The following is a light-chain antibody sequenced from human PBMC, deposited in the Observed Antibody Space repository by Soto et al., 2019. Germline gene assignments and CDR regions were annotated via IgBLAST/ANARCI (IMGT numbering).Light chain of an antibody. V-gene: IGLV2-23*03. CDR3: CSYAGGSTFVV. Sequence: QSALTQPASVSGSPGQSITISCTGTSSDVGSYNLDSWYQQHPGKAPKLMIYEGSKRASGVSNRFSGSKSGNTASLTISGLQAEDEADYYCCSYAGGSTFVVFGGGTKLTVL. CDR1: SSDVGSYNL. CDR2: EGS. J-gene: IGLJ2*01.